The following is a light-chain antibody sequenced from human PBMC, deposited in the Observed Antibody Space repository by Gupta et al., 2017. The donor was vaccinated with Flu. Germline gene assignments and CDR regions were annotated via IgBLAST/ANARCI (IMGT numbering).Light chain of an antibody. V-gene: IGLV2-14*01. Sequence: QSALTQPASVSGPPGKSITISCSGTSSDVGAHNYVSWYQQHPGKAPKFMIYEVNNRPSGVSDRFSGSKSGNTASVTISGLQAEDEADYYCVSYTSLRTPCVFGTGTKVTVL. CDR3: VSYTSLRTPCV. CDR2: EVN. J-gene: IGLJ1*01. CDR1: SSDVGAHNY.